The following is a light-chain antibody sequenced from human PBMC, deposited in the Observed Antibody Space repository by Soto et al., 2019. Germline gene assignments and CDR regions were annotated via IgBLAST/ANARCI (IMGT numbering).Light chain of an antibody. J-gene: IGLJ3*02. Sequence: QSALTQPRSVSGSPGQSVTISCTGTSSDVGGYDFVSWYRQHPGKGPELTMYDVGRRPSGVPDRFSGSKSGDTASLTISGLEAEDEAEYHCSSYAGTSTFAVFGAGTTLTVL. CDR3: SSYAGTSTFAV. CDR2: DVG. V-gene: IGLV2-11*01. CDR1: SSDVGGYDF.